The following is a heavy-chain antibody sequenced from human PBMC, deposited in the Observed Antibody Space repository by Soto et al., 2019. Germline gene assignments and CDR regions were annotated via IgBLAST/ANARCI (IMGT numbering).Heavy chain of an antibody. CDR2: ISGSDNTV. Sequence: GGSLRLSCAASGFTFSDYYMSWIRQAPGKGLEWVSYISGSDNTVYYADSVEGRFTISRDNAKNSLYLQMNSLRVEDTAVYYCARGQSAQTPDYWGQGTLVTVSS. CDR1: GFTFSDYY. CDR3: ARGQSAQTPDY. V-gene: IGHV3-11*01. J-gene: IGHJ4*02.